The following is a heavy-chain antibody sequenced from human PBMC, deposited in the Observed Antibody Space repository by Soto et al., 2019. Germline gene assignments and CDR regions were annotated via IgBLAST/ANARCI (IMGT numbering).Heavy chain of an antibody. Sequence: GGSLRLSCAASGFTFSSYSMNWVRQAPGKGLEWVSSISSSSSYIYYADSVKGRFTISRDNAKNSLYLQMNSLRAEDTAVYYCASPSMVRGVIQWDDAFDIWGQGTMVTVSS. D-gene: IGHD3-10*01. CDR3: ASPSMVRGVIQWDDAFDI. J-gene: IGHJ3*02. CDR1: GFTFSSYS. CDR2: ISSSSSYI. V-gene: IGHV3-21*01.